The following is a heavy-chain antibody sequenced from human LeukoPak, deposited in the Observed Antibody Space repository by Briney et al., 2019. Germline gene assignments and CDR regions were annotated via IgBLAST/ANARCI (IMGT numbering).Heavy chain of an antibody. D-gene: IGHD3-10*01. V-gene: IGHV3-23*01. CDR2: ISGSGDNT. CDR1: GFTFSSYA. CDR3: AKVLGSGSYYFYYAMDV. Sequence: SGGSLRLSCEASGFTFSSYAMNWVRQAPGKGLEWVSAISGSGDNTYYADSVKGRITISRDNSKNTLYLQMNSLRAEDTAVYYCAKVLGSGSYYFYYAMDVWGQGTTVTVSS. J-gene: IGHJ6*02.